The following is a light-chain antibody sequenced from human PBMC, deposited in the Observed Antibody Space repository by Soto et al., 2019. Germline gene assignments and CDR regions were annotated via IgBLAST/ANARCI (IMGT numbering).Light chain of an antibody. CDR2: EVS. Sequence: QSVLTQPAAVSGSPGPSITISCTGTSSDIGGHNFVSWYQHHPGEAPKLLIYEVSYRASGVSNRFPGSKSATTASLTTSGFQAEDEADYSCSSYTTSGYVVFGGGTKLTVL. J-gene: IGLJ2*01. CDR3: SSYTTSGYVV. CDR1: SSDIGGHNF. V-gene: IGLV2-14*01.